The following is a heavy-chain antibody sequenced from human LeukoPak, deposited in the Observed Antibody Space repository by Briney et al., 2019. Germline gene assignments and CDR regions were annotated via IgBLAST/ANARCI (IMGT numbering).Heavy chain of an antibody. D-gene: IGHD6-13*01. J-gene: IGHJ3*02. V-gene: IGHV3-53*01. Sequence: QPGGSLRLSCAASGFTFSSYGMNWVRQAPGKGLEWVSVIYSGGSTYYADSVKGRFTISRDNSKNTLYLQMNSLRAEDTAVYYCARDVAGGAFDIWGQGTMVTVSS. CDR2: IYSGGST. CDR1: GFTFSSYG. CDR3: ARDVAGGAFDI.